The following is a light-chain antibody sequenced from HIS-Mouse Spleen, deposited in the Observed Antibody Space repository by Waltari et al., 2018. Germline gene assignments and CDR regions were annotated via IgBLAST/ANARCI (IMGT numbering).Light chain of an antibody. Sequence: DIVMTQSPLSLPVTPGEPASILCRSSQSLLHSNGYNYLDWYLQKPGQSPQLLIYLGSNRASGVPDRFRGSGSGTDFTLKISRVEAEDVGVYYCMQALQTPFTFGPGTKVDIK. J-gene: IGKJ3*01. CDR2: LGS. CDR3: MQALQTPFT. CDR1: QSLLHSNGYNY. V-gene: IGKV2-28*01.